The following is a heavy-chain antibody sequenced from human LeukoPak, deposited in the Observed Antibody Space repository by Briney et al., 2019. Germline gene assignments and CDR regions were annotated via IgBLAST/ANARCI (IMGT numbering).Heavy chain of an antibody. V-gene: IGHV1-2*02. J-gene: IGHJ4*02. CDR3: ARDLVGAIEGLDY. Sequence: ASVKVPCKASGYTFTGYYMHWVRQAPGQGLEWMGWINPNSGGINYAQKFQGRVTMTRDTSISTAYMELSRLRSDDTAVYYCARDLVGAIEGLDYWGQGTLVTVSS. CDR1: GYTFTGYY. CDR2: INPNSGGI. D-gene: IGHD1-26*01.